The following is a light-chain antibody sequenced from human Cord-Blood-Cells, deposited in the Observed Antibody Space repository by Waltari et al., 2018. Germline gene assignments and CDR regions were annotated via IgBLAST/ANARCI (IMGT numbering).Light chain of an antibody. CDR3: QQYYSYPPLT. Sequence: AIRITQSPSSISAYTGDRVTITCRASQGISSYLAWYQQKPGKAPKLLLYAASPLQSGVPSRFSGSGSGTDFTLTSSCQQSEDFATYYCQQYYSYPPLTFGGGTKVEIK. J-gene: IGKJ4*01. CDR1: QGISSY. CDR2: AAS. V-gene: IGKV1-8*01.